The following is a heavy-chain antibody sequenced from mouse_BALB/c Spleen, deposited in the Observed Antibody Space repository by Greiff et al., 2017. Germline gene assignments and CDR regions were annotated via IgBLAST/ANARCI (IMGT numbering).Heavy chain of an antibody. D-gene: IGHD2-1*01. J-gene: IGHJ4*01. CDR3: ARLGGYGNYEDAMDY. CDR2: ISSGGSYT. Sequence: EVKLMESGGGLVKPGGSLKLSCAASGFTFSSYAMSWVRQTPEKRLEWVATISSGGSYTYYPDSVKGRYTISRDNAKNTLYLQMSSLRSEDTAMYYCARLGGYGNYEDAMDYWGQGTSVTVSS. V-gene: IGHV5-9-3*01. CDR1: GFTFSSYA.